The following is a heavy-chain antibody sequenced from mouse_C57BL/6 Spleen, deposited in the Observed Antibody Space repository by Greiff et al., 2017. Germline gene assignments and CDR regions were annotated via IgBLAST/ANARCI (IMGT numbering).Heavy chain of an antibody. CDR3: ARRLDSSGYYAMDY. CDR2: ISNGGGST. CDR1: GFTFSDYY. Sequence: EVHLVESGGGLVQPGGSLKLSCAASGFTFSDYYMYWVRQTPEKRLEWVAYISNGGGSTYYPDTVKGRFTISRDNAKNTLYLQMSRLKSEDTAMYYCARRLDSSGYYAMDYWGQGTSVTVSS. V-gene: IGHV5-12*01. D-gene: IGHD3-2*02. J-gene: IGHJ4*01.